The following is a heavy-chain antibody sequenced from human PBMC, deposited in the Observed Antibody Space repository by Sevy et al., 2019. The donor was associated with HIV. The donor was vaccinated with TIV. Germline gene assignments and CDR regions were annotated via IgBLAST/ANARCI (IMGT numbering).Heavy chain of an antibody. CDR1: GFTFSSYA. D-gene: IGHD3-3*01. Sequence: GGSLRLSCAASGFTFSSYAMHWVRQAPGKGLEWVAVISYDGSNKYYADSVKRRFTISRDNSKNTLYLQMNSLRAEDTAGYYCARDTRKLRFLELAYWGQGTLVTVSS. J-gene: IGHJ4*02. CDR3: ARDTRKLRFLELAY. V-gene: IGHV3-30-3*01. CDR2: ISYDGSNK.